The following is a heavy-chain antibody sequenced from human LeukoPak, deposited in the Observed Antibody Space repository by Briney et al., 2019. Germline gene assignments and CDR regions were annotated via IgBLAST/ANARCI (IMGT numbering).Heavy chain of an antibody. Sequence: PGGSLRLSCVVSGFTFSDYSMHWVRQAPGKGLEWVTIISYDGTKKYYADSVKGRFTISRDNSKNTLYLQMNSLRAEDTAVYYCAGDPLGDYGGHWGQGTLVTVSS. CDR1: GFTFSDYS. CDR3: AGDPLGDYGGH. CDR2: ISYDGTKK. J-gene: IGHJ4*02. V-gene: IGHV3-30*03. D-gene: IGHD4-23*01.